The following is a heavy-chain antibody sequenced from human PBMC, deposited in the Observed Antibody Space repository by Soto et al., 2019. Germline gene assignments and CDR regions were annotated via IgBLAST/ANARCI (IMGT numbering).Heavy chain of an antibody. CDR2: INHSGST. Sequence: SETLSLTCAVYGGSFSGYYWSWIRQPPGKGLEWIGEINHSGSTNYNPSLKSRVTISVDTSKNQFYLKLSSVTAADTAVYYCARWGSGWYYFDYWGQGTLVTVS. V-gene: IGHV4-34*01. D-gene: IGHD6-19*01. J-gene: IGHJ4*02. CDR3: ARWGSGWYYFDY. CDR1: GGSFSGYY.